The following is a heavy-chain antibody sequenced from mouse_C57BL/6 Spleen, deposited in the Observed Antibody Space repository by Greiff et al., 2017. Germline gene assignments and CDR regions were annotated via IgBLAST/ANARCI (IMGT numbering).Heavy chain of an antibody. Sequence: EVMLVESGGGLVKPGGSLKLSCAASGFTFSSYAMSWVRQTPEKRLEWVATISDGGSYTYYPDNVKGRFTISRDNAKNNLYLQMSHLKSEDTAMYYCARDPLGRWYFDVWGTGTTVTVSS. J-gene: IGHJ1*03. CDR1: GFTFSSYA. V-gene: IGHV5-4*01. CDR2: ISDGGSYT. CDR3: ARDPLGRWYFDV. D-gene: IGHD4-1*01.